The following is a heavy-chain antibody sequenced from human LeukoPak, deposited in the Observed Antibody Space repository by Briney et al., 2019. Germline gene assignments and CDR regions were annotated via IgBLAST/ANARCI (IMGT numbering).Heavy chain of an antibody. CDR1: DGSISSYS. CDR3: AGEAGGGYARAFDI. Sequence: SETLSLTCIVSDGSISSYSWTWIRQPAGEGLEWIGRIYTSGTTNYEPPLKSRVTMSVDTSKNQFSLKLSSVTAADTAVYYCAGEAGGGYARAFDIWGQGTMVTVSS. D-gene: IGHD5-12*01. V-gene: IGHV4-4*07. CDR2: IYTSGTT. J-gene: IGHJ3*02.